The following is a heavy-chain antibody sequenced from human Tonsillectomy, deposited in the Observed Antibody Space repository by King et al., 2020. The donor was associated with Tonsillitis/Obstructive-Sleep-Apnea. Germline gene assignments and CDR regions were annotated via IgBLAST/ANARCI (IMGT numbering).Heavy chain of an antibody. CDR1: GFTFSHYA. J-gene: IGHJ6*02. V-gene: IGHV3-30*04. D-gene: IGHD2-2*01. Sequence: VQLVESGGGVVQPGRSLRLSCAASGFTFSHYAMHWVRQAPGKGLEWVAVISYDGSDKYYADSVKGRFTISRDNSKSTLYLQMNSLRTEDTAVYYCATHYIVVVPATIGAPGGNGMDVWGQGTTVTVSS. CDR3: ATHYIVVVPATIGAPGGNGMDV. CDR2: ISYDGSDK.